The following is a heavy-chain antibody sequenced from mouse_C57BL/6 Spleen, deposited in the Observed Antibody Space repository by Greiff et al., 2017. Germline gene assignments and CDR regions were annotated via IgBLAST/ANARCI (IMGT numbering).Heavy chain of an antibody. CDR1: GYAFTNYL. Sequence: VKLQESGAELVRPGTSVKVSCKASGYAFTNYLIEWVKQRPGQGLEWIGVINPGSGGTNYNEKFKGKATLTADKSSSTAYMQLSSLTSEDSAVYFCARGGVAPFDYWGQGTTLTVSS. J-gene: IGHJ2*01. D-gene: IGHD1-1*01. CDR3: ARGGVAPFDY. V-gene: IGHV1-54*01. CDR2: INPGSGGT.